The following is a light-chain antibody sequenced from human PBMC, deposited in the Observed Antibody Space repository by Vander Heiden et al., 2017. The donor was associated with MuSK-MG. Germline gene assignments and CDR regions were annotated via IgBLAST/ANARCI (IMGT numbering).Light chain of an antibody. V-gene: IGKV3-15*01. CDR1: QSGSSS. CDR3: QQYINWPLT. CDR2: AVS. J-gene: IGKJ4*01. Sequence: EVVMTQSPATLSVSPGERATLSCRASQSGSSSLAWYQQKPGQAPRLLIYAVSTRATGIPARFSGSRSGTEFTLTISSLQSEDFALYYCQQYINWPLTFGGGTRVEIK.